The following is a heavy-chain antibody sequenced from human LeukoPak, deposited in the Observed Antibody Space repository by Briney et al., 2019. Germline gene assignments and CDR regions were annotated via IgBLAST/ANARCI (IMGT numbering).Heavy chain of an antibody. J-gene: IGHJ4*02. V-gene: IGHV1-46*01. CDR2: INPSGGST. CDR1: GYTFTNYY. Sequence: GASVKVSCKASGYTFTNYYIHWVRQAPGQGLEWMGLINPSGGSTSYAQKFQGRVTLTRDTSTSTVYMELSNLRSEDTAVYYCARDGGVGYQLLYGTDPDYYFDYWGQGTLVTVSS. D-gene: IGHD2-2*01. CDR3: ARDGGVGYQLLYGTDPDYYFDY.